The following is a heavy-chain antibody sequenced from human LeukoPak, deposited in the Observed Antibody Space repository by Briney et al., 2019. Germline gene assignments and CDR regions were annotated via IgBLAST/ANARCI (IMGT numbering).Heavy chain of an antibody. D-gene: IGHD3-9*01. CDR1: GFTFSSHH. Sequence: GGSLRLSCVASGFTFSSHHMNWVRQTPGKGLEWVSGISGSGDNTYYADSVKGRFTVSRDNSKNTLYLQMNSLRAEDTAIYYCAKGSGYDTDFDYWGQGTLVTVSS. J-gene: IGHJ4*02. CDR2: ISGSGDNT. CDR3: AKGSGYDTDFDY. V-gene: IGHV3-23*01.